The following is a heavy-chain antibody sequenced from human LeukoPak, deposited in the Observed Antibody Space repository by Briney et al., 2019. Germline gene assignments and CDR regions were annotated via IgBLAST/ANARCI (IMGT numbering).Heavy chain of an antibody. CDR3: TRETGSAVSSTDFDY. Sequence: GGSLRLSCAGSGFTFSSYAMHWVRQAPGKGLEWVAVISYDGSNKYYADSVKGRFTISRDNSKNTLYLQMNSLRAEDTALSYCTRETGSAVSSTDFDYWGQGTLVTVSS. D-gene: IGHD6-25*01. V-gene: IGHV3-30-3*01. CDR1: GFTFSSYA. J-gene: IGHJ4*02. CDR2: ISYDGSNK.